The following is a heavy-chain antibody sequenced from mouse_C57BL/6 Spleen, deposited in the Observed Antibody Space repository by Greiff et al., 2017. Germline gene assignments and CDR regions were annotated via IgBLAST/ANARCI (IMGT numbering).Heavy chain of an antibody. CDR2: IYPGSGST. Sequence: VQLQQPGAELVKPGASVKLSCKASGYTFTSYWITWVKQRPGQGLEWIGDIYPGSGSTNYNEKFKSKATLTVDTTSSTAYMQISSLTSEDSAVYYCARWDKAMDYWGQGTSVTVSS. D-gene: IGHD4-1*01. CDR3: ARWDKAMDY. V-gene: IGHV1-55*01. CDR1: GYTFTSYW. J-gene: IGHJ4*01.